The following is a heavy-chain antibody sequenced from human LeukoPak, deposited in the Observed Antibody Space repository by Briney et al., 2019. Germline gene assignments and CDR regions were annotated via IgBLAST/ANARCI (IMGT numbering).Heavy chain of an antibody. CDR2: ISSSSSYI. D-gene: IGHD6-13*01. CDR3: ARGIAAAGRCGVDY. CDR1: GFTFSSYS. V-gene: IGHV3-21*01. J-gene: IGHJ4*02. Sequence: GGSLRLSCAASGFTFSSYSMNWVRQAPGKGLEWVSSISSSSSYIYYADSVKGRFTISRDNAKNSLYLQMNSLRAEDTAVYYCARGIAAAGRCGVDYWGQGTLVTDSS.